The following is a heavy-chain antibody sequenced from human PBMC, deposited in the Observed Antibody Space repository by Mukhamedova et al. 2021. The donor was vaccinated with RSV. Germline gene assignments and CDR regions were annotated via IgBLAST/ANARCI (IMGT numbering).Heavy chain of an antibody. CDR3: ARGDIVVVSGKTE. V-gene: IGHV3-21*01. J-gene: IGHJ4*02. CDR2: ISTSGTYI. D-gene: IGHD2-2*01. Sequence: GKGLEWVSSISTSGTYIYYADSVKGRFTVSRDNAKNSLYLQMNSLRAEDTAVYYCARGDIVVVSGKTEWGQGTLVTVSS.